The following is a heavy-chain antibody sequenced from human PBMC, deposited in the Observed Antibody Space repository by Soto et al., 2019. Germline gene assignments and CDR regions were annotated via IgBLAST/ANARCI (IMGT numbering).Heavy chain of an antibody. Sequence: ASVKVSCKASGYTFTCYYMHWVRQAPGQGLEWMGWINPNSGGTNYAQKFQGWVTMTRDTSISTAYMELSRLRSDDTAVYYCARSADGYGDYKDAFDIWGQGTMVTXSS. CDR1: GYTFTCYY. J-gene: IGHJ3*02. D-gene: IGHD4-17*01. CDR3: ARSADGYGDYKDAFDI. CDR2: INPNSGGT. V-gene: IGHV1-2*04.